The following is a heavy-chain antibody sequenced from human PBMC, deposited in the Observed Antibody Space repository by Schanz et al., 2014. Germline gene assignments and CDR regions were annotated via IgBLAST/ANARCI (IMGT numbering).Heavy chain of an antibody. J-gene: IGHJ5*02. CDR1: GFTFSSYW. CDR2: IKSDGSST. Sequence: EVQLVESGGGLVQPGGSLRLSCAASGFTFSSYWMHWVRQVPGKGLVWVSRIKSDGSSTSYADSVKGRFTISRDNAKNTLYLQVNSLRAEDTAVYYCARPALWFVDNCFDPWGQGTLVTVSS. D-gene: IGHD3-10*01. V-gene: IGHV3-74*02. CDR3: ARPALWFVDNCFDP.